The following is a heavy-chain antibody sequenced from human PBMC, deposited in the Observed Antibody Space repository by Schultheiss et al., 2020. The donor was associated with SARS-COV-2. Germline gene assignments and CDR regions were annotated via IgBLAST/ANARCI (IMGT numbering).Heavy chain of an antibody. J-gene: IGHJ4*02. Sequence: GGSLRLSCAASGFTFSSYAMSWVRQAPGKGLEWVSAISGSGGSTYYADSVKGRFTISRDNSKNTLYLQMNSLRAEDTAVYYCAKGSSGRLGGLDYFDYWGQGTLVTVSS. V-gene: IGHV3-23*01. CDR3: AKGSSGRLGGLDYFDY. D-gene: IGHD6-19*01. CDR1: GFTFSSYA. CDR2: ISGSGGST.